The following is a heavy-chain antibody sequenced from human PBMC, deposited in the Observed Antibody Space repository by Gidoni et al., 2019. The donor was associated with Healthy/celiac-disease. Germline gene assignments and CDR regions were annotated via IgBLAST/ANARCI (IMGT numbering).Heavy chain of an antibody. D-gene: IGHD4-17*01. V-gene: IGHV3-23*01. Sequence: EVPPLESGGGLVQPVGSLRLSCAASGFTFCSYAMSWVRPAPGKGLEWVSAISSGGGSTYYADAVKGRFTISRDNSKNTLYLQMNSLRAEDTAVYYCAKGIDYGGNSGKDYWGQGTLVTVSS. CDR2: ISSGGGST. CDR1: GFTFCSYA. CDR3: AKGIDYGGNSGKDY. J-gene: IGHJ4*02.